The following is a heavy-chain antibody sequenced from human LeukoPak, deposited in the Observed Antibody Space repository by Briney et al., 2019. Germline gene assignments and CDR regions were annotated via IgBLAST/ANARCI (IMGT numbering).Heavy chain of an antibody. J-gene: IGHJ4*02. V-gene: IGHV3-21*01. CDR3: ARGGSGYYWNFDY. CDR2: ISSSSSYI. CDR1: GFTFSSYS. Sequence: PGGSLRLSCAGSGFTFSSYSMNWVRQAPGKGLEWVSSISSSSSYIYYADSVKGRFTISRDNAKNSLYLQMNSLRAEDTAVYYCARGGSGYYWNFDYWGQGTLVTVSS. D-gene: IGHD3-22*01.